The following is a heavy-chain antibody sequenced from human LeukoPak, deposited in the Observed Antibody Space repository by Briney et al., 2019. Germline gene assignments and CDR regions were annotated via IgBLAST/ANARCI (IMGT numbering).Heavy chain of an antibody. CDR2: ISAYNGNT. CDR1: GYTFTSYG. V-gene: IGHV1-18*01. Sequence: EASVKVSCKASGYTFTSYGISWVRQAPGQGLEWMGWISAYNGNTNYAQKLQGRVTMTTDTSTSTAYMELRSLRSDDTAVYYCARDLGYSYGPYYFDYWGQGTLVTVSS. D-gene: IGHD5-18*01. CDR3: ARDLGYSYGPYYFDY. J-gene: IGHJ4*02.